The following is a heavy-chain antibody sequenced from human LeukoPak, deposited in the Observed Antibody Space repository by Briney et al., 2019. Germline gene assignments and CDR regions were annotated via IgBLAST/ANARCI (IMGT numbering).Heavy chain of an antibody. Sequence: GGSLRLSCAASGFTFSSYSMNWVRQAPGKGLEWVSYISSSSSTIYYADSVKGRFTISRDNAKNSLYLQMNSLRAEDTAVYYCARAPYYYYMDVWGKRTTVTVSS. CDR3: ARAPYYYYMDV. CDR2: ISSSSSTI. CDR1: GFTFSSYS. J-gene: IGHJ6*03. V-gene: IGHV3-48*01.